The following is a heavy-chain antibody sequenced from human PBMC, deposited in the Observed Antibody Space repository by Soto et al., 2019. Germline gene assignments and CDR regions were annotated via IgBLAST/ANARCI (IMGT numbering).Heavy chain of an antibody. CDR3: ARSGTDYYYYYMDV. Sequence: ASVKVSCKASGYTFTSYAMHWVRQAPGQRLEWMGWTNAGNGNTKYSQKFQGRVTITRDTSASTAYMELSSLRSEDTAVYYCARSGTDYYYYYMDVWGKGTTVTVSS. V-gene: IGHV1-3*01. J-gene: IGHJ6*03. CDR1: GYTFTSYA. D-gene: IGHD1-7*01. CDR2: TNAGNGNT.